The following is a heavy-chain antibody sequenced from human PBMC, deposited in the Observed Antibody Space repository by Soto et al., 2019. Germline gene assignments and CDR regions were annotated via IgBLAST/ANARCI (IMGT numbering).Heavy chain of an antibody. Sequence: GGSLRLSCAASGFTFSNAWMSWVRQAPGKGLEWVGRIKSKTDGGTTDYAAPVKGRFTISRDDSKSTLYLQMNSLKTEDTAVYYCTTRTGRITMVRGLKGYYYGMDVWGQGTTVTVSS. J-gene: IGHJ6*02. V-gene: IGHV3-15*01. CDR3: TTRTGRITMVRGLKGYYYGMDV. CDR1: GFTFSNAW. CDR2: IKSKTDGGTT. D-gene: IGHD3-10*01.